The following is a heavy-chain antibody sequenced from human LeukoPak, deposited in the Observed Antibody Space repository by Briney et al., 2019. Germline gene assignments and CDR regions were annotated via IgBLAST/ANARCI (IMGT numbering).Heavy chain of an antibody. D-gene: IGHD2-15*01. CDR1: GFSLRKYA. Sequence: GGALPLSCIPCGFSLRKYALRELGPAPGRGLAGVSSICVSHWSTYYADSVKGRFTISRDNTKNTLYLQMNSLRVEDTAIYYCAKGRRYCTGGSCCSDYWGQGTLVTVSS. V-gene: IGHV3-23*01. CDR3: AKGRRYCTGGSCCSDY. CDR2: ICVSHWST. J-gene: IGHJ4*02.